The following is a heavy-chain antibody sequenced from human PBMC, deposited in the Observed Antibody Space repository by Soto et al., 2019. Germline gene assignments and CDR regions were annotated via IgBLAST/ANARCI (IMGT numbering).Heavy chain of an antibody. CDR3: ARDNSAANGVLDH. CDR1: GYTFTNYY. V-gene: IGHV1-46*04. CDR2: INPSARSA. J-gene: IGHJ4*02. Sequence: SVKVSCKASGYTFTNYYLHWVRQAPGQGLEWVGMINPSARSASYAQKLRGRLTMDRDTSTTTVYMELSRLTSEDTAVYYCARDNSAANGVLDHWGLGTLVTVSS. D-gene: IGHD1-1*01.